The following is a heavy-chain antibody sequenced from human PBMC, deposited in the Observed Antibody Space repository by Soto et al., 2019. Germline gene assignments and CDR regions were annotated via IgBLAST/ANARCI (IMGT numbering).Heavy chain of an antibody. CDR2: ISAYNGNT. Sequence: ASVKVSCKASGYTFTSYGISWVRQAPGQVLEWMGWISAYNGNTNYAQKLQGRVTMTTDTSTSTAYMELRSLRSDDTAVYYCARAYSPYDALEVWGQGTMVTVSS. D-gene: IGHD3-16*01. V-gene: IGHV1-18*01. CDR1: GYTFTSYG. J-gene: IGHJ3*01. CDR3: ARAYSPYDALEV.